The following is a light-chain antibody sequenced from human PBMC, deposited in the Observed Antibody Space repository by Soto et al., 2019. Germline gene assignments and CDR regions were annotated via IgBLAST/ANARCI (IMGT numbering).Light chain of an antibody. Sequence: EIVLTQSPGTLSLSPGERATLSCTASQSISGSYLAWYQQKPGQAPRVVIYGVSRRATGIPDRFSGSGSGTDFTLTISRLEPEDFAVYYCQQYGSSPGITFGQGTRLEIK. CDR1: QSISGSY. V-gene: IGKV3-20*01. CDR3: QQYGSSPGIT. CDR2: GVS. J-gene: IGKJ5*01.